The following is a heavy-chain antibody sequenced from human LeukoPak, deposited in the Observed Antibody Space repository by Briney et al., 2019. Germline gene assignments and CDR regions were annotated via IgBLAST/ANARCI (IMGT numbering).Heavy chain of an antibody. CDR2: ISSSSSYI. J-gene: IGHJ3*02. CDR3: ARVLGADYDSSGYYYGYGAFDI. CDR1: GFTFSSYS. V-gene: IGHV3-21*01. Sequence: GGSLRLSCAASGFTFSSYSMNWVRQAPGKGLEWVSSISSSSSYIYYADSVKGRFTISRDNAKNSLYLQMNSLRAEDTAVYYCARVLGADYDSSGYYYGYGAFDIWGQGTMVTVSS. D-gene: IGHD3-22*01.